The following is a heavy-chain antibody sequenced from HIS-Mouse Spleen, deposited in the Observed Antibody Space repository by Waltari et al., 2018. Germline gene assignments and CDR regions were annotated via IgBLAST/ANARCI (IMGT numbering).Heavy chain of an antibody. CDR2: IYYSGST. Sequence: QLQLQESGPGLVKPSETLSLTGTVLGGSISSSSYCWGWIRQPPGKGLEWIGSIYYSGSTYYNPSLKSRVTISVDTSKNQFSLKLSSVTAADTAVYYCARAPTGFLEWFDAFDIWGQGTMVTVSS. D-gene: IGHD3-3*01. J-gene: IGHJ3*02. CDR3: ARAPTGFLEWFDAFDI. CDR1: GGSISSSSYC. V-gene: IGHV4-39*07.